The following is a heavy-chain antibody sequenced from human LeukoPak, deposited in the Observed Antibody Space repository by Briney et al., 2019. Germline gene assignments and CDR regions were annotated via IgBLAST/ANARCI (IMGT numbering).Heavy chain of an antibody. Sequence: GVLRLSCTTSGFTFGDYAMSWVRQAPGKGLEWIGFIRSKTYGGTTEYAASVKGRITISRDDSKSIAYLQMNSLKIEDTAVYYCTRVLAIVGATGPPYYWGQGTLVTVSS. V-gene: IGHV3-49*04. D-gene: IGHD1-26*01. CDR2: IRSKTYGGTT. CDR3: TRVLAIVGATGPPYY. J-gene: IGHJ4*02. CDR1: GFTFGDYA.